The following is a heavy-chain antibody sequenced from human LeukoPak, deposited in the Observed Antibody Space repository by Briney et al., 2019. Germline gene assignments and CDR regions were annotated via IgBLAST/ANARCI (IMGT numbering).Heavy chain of an antibody. CDR3: ARGGAAGTFDY. J-gene: IGHJ4*02. CDR1: GGSISTYY. Sequence: KPSETLSLTCTVSGGSISTYYWSWIRQPPGKGLEWIGYIYHSGSTNYNPSLKSRVTISVDTSKNQFSLKLSSVTAADTAVYYCARGGAAGTFDYWGQGTLVTVSS. D-gene: IGHD6-13*01. CDR2: IYHSGST. V-gene: IGHV4-59*12.